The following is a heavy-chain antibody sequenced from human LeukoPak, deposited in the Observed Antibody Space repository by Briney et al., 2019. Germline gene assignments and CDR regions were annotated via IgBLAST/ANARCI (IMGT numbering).Heavy chain of an antibody. V-gene: IGHV4-34*01. D-gene: IGHD3-22*01. CDR3: ARGPPEHYYDSSGYCVYFFDY. Sequence: SETLSLTCAVYGGSLSGYYWSWIRQPPGKGLEWIGEINHSGSTNYNPSLKSRVTISVDTSKNQFSLKLSSVTAADTAVYYCARGPPEHYYDSSGYCVYFFDYWGQGTLVTVSS. J-gene: IGHJ4*02. CDR2: INHSGST. CDR1: GGSLSGYY.